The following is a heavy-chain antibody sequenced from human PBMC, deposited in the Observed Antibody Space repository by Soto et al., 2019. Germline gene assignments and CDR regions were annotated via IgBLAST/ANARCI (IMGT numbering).Heavy chain of an antibody. CDR3: PRDSMKTGDT. CDR1: GVSVTSYT. CDR2: VFSSARA. Sequence: SETLSLTCIVSGVSVTSYTWRWARQPANKGLEWIGRVFSSARASYRPSLKSRVRISMDTPENRICLKLDSVTAADAGGDSCPRDSMKTGDTWGPGTLVSVSS. V-gene: IGHV4-4*07. D-gene: IGHD2-21*02. J-gene: IGHJ4*02.